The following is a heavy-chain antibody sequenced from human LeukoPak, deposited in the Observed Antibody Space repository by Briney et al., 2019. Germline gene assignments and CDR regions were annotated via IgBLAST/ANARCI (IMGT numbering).Heavy chain of an antibody. J-gene: IGHJ4*02. V-gene: IGHV4-39*01. D-gene: IGHD6-13*01. CDR3: ARGHIAAAGHLDY. CDR2: IYYSGST. CDR1: GGSISSSSYY. Sequence: SETLSLTCTVSGGSISSSSYYWGWIRQPPGKGLEWIGSIYYSGSTYYNPSLKSRVTISVDTSKNQFSLKLSSVTAADTAVYYCARGHIAAAGHLDYWGQGTLVTVSS.